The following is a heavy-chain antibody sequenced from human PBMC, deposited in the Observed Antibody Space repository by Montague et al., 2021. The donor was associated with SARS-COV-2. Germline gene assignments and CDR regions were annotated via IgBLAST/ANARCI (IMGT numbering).Heavy chain of an antibody. CDR1: GGSVNSGSYY. J-gene: IGHJ6*02. CDR2: IYYSGTT. CDR3: AGDRTADDYDYYEAAGYSYYCGMDV. V-gene: IGHV4-61*01. Sequence: SETLSLTCTVSGGSVNSGSYYWSWLRQPPGKGLEWIGNIYYSGTTNYNTSLKSRATITVDTSKNQCSLKLSSVTVAYTAAYYTAGDRTADDYDYYEAAGYSYYCGMDVWGQGTSVTVSS. D-gene: IGHD4-17*01.